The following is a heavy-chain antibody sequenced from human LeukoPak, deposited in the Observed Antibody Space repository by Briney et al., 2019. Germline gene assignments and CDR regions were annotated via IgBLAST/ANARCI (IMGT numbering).Heavy chain of an antibody. CDR1: GFTFSSYE. CDR3: ARGSYYDSTIGGAFDI. D-gene: IGHD3-22*01. V-gene: IGHV3-48*03. J-gene: IGHJ3*02. CDR2: ISSSGSTI. Sequence: GGSLRLSCAASGFTFSSYEMNWVRQAPGKGLEWVSYISSSGSTIYYADSVKGRFTISRDNAKNSLYLQMNSLRAEDTAVYYCARGSYYDSTIGGAFDIWGQGTMVTVSS.